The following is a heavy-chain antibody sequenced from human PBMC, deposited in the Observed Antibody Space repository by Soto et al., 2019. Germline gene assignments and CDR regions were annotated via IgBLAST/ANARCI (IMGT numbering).Heavy chain of an antibody. CDR2: IYNSGIT. CDR1: GCSISSGDYS. D-gene: IGHD3-3*01. J-gene: IGHJ5*02. V-gene: IGHV4-30-4*01. Sequence: SETLSLTCTVSGCSISSGDYSWSWVRQSPGKGLEWIGHIYNSGITYYNPSLKSRVVISIDTSRNQFSLRLNSLTAADRAVYFCARGVTVFGLVSRFWFDPWGQGTVVTVPQ. CDR3: ARGVTVFGLVSRFWFDP.